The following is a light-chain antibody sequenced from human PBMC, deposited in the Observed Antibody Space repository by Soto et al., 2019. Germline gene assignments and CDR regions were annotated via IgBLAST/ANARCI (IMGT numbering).Light chain of an antibody. CDR3: QQYAGSPRT. V-gene: IGKV3-20*01. J-gene: IGKJ1*01. Sequence: EIVLTQSPVTLSLSPGERATLSCRASQSVSSRSLAWYQQKPGQAPRLLISDASNRAADIPDRFSGSGSGTDFTLTINRLEPEDFAVYYCQQYAGSPRTFGQGTKVDIK. CDR2: DAS. CDR1: QSVSSRS.